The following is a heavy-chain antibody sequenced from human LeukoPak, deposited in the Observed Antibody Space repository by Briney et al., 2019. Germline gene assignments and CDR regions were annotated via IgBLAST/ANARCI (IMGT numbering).Heavy chain of an antibody. CDR1: GFTFSSYA. CDR3: AKGDYGDCY. CDR2: ITSSDRT. V-gene: IGHV3-23*01. J-gene: IGHJ4*02. Sequence: PGGSLRLSCAASGFTFSSYAVAWVRQAPGKGLEWVSSITSSDRTYYADSVKGRFTISRDNSKNTLYMETTSLRAEDTAVYYCAKGDYGDCYWGQGTLVTVSS. D-gene: IGHD4-17*01.